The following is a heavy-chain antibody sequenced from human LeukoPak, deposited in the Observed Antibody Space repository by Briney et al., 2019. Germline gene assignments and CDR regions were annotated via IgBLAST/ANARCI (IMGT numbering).Heavy chain of an antibody. CDR1: GFTFSNYW. D-gene: IGHD1-26*01. CDR3: AKEVGTFTLDY. CDR2: IKEDGSEK. J-gene: IGHJ4*02. V-gene: IGHV3-7*01. Sequence: PGGSLRLSCAASGFTFSNYWMSWVRQAPGKGLEGVANIKEDGSEKYYVDSVKGRFTISRDNSRNTLYLQMNSLRVGDTAVYYCAKEVGTFTLDYWGQGTLVTVSS.